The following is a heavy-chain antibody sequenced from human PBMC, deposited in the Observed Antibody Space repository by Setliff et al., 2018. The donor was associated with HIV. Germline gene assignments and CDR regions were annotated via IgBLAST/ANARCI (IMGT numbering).Heavy chain of an antibody. CDR2: IYYIGNT. V-gene: IGHV4-59*01. CDR3: ARGRSRYYYDGSGYYVDY. Sequence: SETLSLTCTVSGGSISGYYWSWIRQPPGKGLEWIGYIYYIGNTNYNPSLKGRVTLSVDTSKNQLSLKLSSVTASDTAVYYCARGRSRYYYDGSGYYVDYWGQGTLVTVSS. CDR1: GGSISGYY. D-gene: IGHD3-22*01. J-gene: IGHJ4*02.